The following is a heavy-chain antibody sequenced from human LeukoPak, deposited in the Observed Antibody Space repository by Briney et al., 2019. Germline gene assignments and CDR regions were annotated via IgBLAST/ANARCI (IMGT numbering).Heavy chain of an antibody. CDR2: ISGSGGAT. D-gene: IGHD3-10*01. Sequence: GGSLRLSCAAPGFTFNTYGMSWVRQAPGKGLEWVSGISGSGGATYYADSVKGRFTISRDDPPNTLYLQMNSLRAEDTAVYFCARGGVDYYGSGTYYLMYYFDNWGQGALVTVSS. CDR1: GFTFNTYG. J-gene: IGHJ4*02. CDR3: ARGGVDYYGSGTYYLMYYFDN. V-gene: IGHV3-23*01.